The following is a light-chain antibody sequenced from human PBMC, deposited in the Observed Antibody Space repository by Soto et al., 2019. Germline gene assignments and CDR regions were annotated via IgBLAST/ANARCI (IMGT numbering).Light chain of an antibody. Sequence: QSVLTQPASVSGSPGQSITISCTGTYSDVGSYNLVSWYQQHPGKTPKLMIYEVNKRPSGVSNRFSGSKSGYTASLTISGLQAEDEADYYCCSYAGSSTFVFGGGTKVTVL. CDR2: EVN. V-gene: IGLV2-23*02. J-gene: IGLJ3*02. CDR3: CSYAGSSTFV. CDR1: YSDVGSYNL.